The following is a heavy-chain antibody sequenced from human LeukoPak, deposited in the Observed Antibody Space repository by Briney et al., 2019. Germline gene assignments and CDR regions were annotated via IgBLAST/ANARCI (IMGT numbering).Heavy chain of an antibody. J-gene: IGHJ4*02. V-gene: IGHV3-23*01. D-gene: IGHD3-9*01. CDR3: AKWGDYDVLTGYYVPDY. Sequence: GASLRLSCAASGFTFSNYAMSWVRQAPGKGLEWVSAILGSGGSTYYADSVKGRFTVSRDNPKSTLYLQMNSLRAEDTALYYCAKWGDYDVLTGYYVPDYWGQGTLVTVSS. CDR2: ILGSGGST. CDR1: GFTFSNYA.